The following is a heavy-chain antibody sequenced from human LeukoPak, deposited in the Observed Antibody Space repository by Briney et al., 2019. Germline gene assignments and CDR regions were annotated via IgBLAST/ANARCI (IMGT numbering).Heavy chain of an antibody. J-gene: IGHJ4*02. Sequence: SVKASCKASGGTFSSYAISWVRQAPGQGLEWMGRIIPILGIANYAQKFQGRVTITADKSTSTAYMELSSLRSEDTAVYYCASSLMVRGVISGWGQGTLVTVSS. CDR3: ASSLMVRGVISG. V-gene: IGHV1-69*04. CDR1: GGTFSSYA. D-gene: IGHD3-10*01. CDR2: IIPILGIA.